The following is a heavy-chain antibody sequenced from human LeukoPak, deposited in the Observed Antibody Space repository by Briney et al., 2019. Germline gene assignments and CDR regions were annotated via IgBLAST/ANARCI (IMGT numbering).Heavy chain of an antibody. CDR3: AKGLRYSSGWYSRGGMDV. V-gene: IGHV3-23*01. CDR1: KFTFTSYA. Sequence: PGGSLRLSCVASKFTFTSYAMNWVRQAPGKGQEWVSVISGSGGSTYYADSVKGRFTISRDNSKNTLYLQMNSLRAEDTALYYCAKGLRYSSGWYSRGGMDVWGQGTTVTVSS. D-gene: IGHD6-19*01. CDR2: ISGSGGST. J-gene: IGHJ6*02.